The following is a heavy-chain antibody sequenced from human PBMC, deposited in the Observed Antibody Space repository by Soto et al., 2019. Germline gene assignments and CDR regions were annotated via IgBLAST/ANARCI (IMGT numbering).Heavy chain of an antibody. CDR3: VRANLRRGWTFDD. Sequence: QVQLQESGPGLVEPSGTLSLTCLVSGASIISSDWWIWVRQTQGKGLEWIGEILHSGRTNYSPSLKSRVTISLDTSTNQFSLNFESMTAADTGIYYCVRANLRRGWTFDDWGQGPAVTVS. D-gene: IGHD4-17*01. J-gene: IGHJ4*02. CDR2: ILHSGRT. CDR1: GASIISSDW. V-gene: IGHV4-4*02.